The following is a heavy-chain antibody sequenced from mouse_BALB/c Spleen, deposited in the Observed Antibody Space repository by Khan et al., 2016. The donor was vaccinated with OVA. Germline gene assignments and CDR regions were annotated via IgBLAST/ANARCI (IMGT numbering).Heavy chain of an antibody. V-gene: IGHV5-9-3*01. CDR2: ISSGGPYT. CDR3: TRELFSTVVATPCAY. J-gene: IGHJ3*01. Sequence: EVQGVESGGGLVKPGGSLKLSCAASGFTFSNYAMSWVRQTPEKRLEWVATISSGGPYTYYPDSVQGRFTISRDNANNTLYLQMSSLRSEDTAIYYCTRELFSTVVATPCAYGGQGTLVTVSA. CDR1: GFTFSNYA. D-gene: IGHD1-1*01.